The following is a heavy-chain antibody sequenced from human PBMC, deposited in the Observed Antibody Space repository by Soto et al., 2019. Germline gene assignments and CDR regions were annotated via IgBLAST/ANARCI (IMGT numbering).Heavy chain of an antibody. CDR1: GGPFSSYP. D-gene: IGHD6-19*01. CDR3: ARTGGHSSGWSVPGYFVY. CDR2: INPIFGTP. J-gene: IGHJ4*02. Sequence: SSVKFSCKSSGGPFSSYPITWVRQSPGKVLERLVGINPIFGTPNSAQKSQGRVTITADKSASTTYLDLSSLRSEDTALYYCARTGGHSSGWSVPGYFVYWCKGTMRTVSS. V-gene: IGHV1-69*06.